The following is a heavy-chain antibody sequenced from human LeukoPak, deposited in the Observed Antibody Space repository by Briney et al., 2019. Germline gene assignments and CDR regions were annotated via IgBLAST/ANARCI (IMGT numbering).Heavy chain of an antibody. CDR3: ARDWLGQGIDY. CDR1: GGSISTYF. J-gene: IGHJ4*02. CDR2: IYHSGST. D-gene: IGHD3-22*01. V-gene: IGHV4-59*01. Sequence: SETLSLTCTVSGGSISTYFWSWIRQPPGKGLEWIGYIYHSGSTNYNPSLKSRVTMSVDTSKNQFSLKLSSVTAADTAVYYCARDWLGQGIDYWGQGTLVTVSS.